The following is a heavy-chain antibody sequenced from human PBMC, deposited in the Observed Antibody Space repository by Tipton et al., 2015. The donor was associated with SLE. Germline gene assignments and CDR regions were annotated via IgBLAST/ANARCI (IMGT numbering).Heavy chain of an antibody. CDR3: ARSLGHGTWFDP. CDR2: ISGAYSTI. Sequence: SLRLSCAASGFPFSDYYMSWIRQAPGKGLEWVSYISGAYSTIAYVDSVKGRFTISRDNAKNSLYLQMNSLRADDTAVYYCARSLGHGTWFDPWGQGTLVTFSS. CDR1: GFPFSDYY. D-gene: IGHD1-26*01. V-gene: IGHV3-11*01. J-gene: IGHJ5*02.